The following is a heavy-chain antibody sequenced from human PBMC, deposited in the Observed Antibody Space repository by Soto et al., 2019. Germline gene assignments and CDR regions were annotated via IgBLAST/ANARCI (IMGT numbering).Heavy chain of an antibody. CDR3: ARCSLVVVPAPGFDP. V-gene: IGHV4-31*03. D-gene: IGHD2-2*01. CDR1: GGSTSRGGYY. J-gene: IGHJ5*02. CDR2: IYYSGTT. Sequence: SETLSLTCTVSGGSTSRGGYYWSWIRQHPGKGLEWIGYIYYSGTTYYNPSLKSRVTISVDTSKNQFSLKLSSVSAADTALYYCARCSLVVVPAPGFDPWGRGTLVTVSS.